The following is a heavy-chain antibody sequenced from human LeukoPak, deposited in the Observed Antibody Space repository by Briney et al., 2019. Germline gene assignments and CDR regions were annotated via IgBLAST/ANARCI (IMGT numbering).Heavy chain of an antibody. Sequence: GGSLRLSCVAFQFDFDRFYMNWVRQAPGKGLEWVSGINNSGDRRFYADSVKGRFTISRDNSKNTLYLQMNSLRAEDTAVYYCARGWYNFDYWGQGTRVTVSS. CDR2: INNSGDRR. D-gene: IGHD6-19*01. CDR3: ARGWYNFDY. J-gene: IGHJ4*02. V-gene: IGHV3-23*01. CDR1: QFDFDRFY.